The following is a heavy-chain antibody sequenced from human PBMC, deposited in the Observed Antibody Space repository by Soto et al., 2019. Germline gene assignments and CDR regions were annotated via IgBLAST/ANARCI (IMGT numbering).Heavy chain of an antibody. J-gene: IGHJ6*03. D-gene: IGHD3-9*01. CDR3: SREDYYATGYYVV. Sequence: TCTACVRRLRSYYWCRLRQPAGERLEWIGRIYTSGTTAFNPSLKGRVTMSVDTSKNQFSLKLTSVTAADTALYYCSREDYYATGYYVVWG. CDR2: IYTSGTT. V-gene: IGHV4-4*07. CDR1: VRRLRSYY.